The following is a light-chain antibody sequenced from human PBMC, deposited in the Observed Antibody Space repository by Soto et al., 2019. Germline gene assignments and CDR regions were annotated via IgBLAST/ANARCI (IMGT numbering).Light chain of an antibody. CDR1: QSVSSSY. Sequence: EIELTQSPGTLSLSPGDRATLSCRASQSVSSSYLAWYQQKPGQALRLLIYGASSRATGIPDRFSGSGSGTDFTLIISRLEPEDFAVYYCQDYGSSRTFGQGTKVEIK. CDR3: QDYGSSRT. CDR2: GAS. J-gene: IGKJ1*01. V-gene: IGKV3-20*01.